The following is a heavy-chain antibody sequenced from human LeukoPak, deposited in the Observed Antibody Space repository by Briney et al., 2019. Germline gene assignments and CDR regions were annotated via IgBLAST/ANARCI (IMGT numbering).Heavy chain of an antibody. J-gene: IGHJ4*02. CDR3: ARDDTYSGYEPHLFDY. V-gene: IGHV3-21*01. Sequence: GGSLRLSCAASGFTFSSYSMNWVRQAPGKGLEWVLSISSSSSYIYYADSVKGRFTISRDNAKNSLYLQMNSLRAEDTAVYYCARDDTYSGYEPHLFDYWGQGTLVTVSS. CDR1: GFTFSSYS. CDR2: ISSSSSYI. D-gene: IGHD5-12*01.